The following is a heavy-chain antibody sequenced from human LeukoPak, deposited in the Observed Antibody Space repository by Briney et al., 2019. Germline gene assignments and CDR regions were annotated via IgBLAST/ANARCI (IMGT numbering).Heavy chain of an antibody. V-gene: IGHV4-61*01. CDR3: ARDVGYSFGGPSNWFDP. CDR1: GDSVSNGNYY. D-gene: IGHD5-18*01. CDR2: IYYTGNT. J-gene: IGHJ5*02. Sequence: SETLSLTCTVSGDSVSNGNYYWSWLRQPPGQPLEWIGYIYYTGNTYYNPSLEGRVTLSVDTSKNQFSVKLSSVTAADTAVYYCARDVGYSFGGPSNWFDPWGQGTLVTVSS.